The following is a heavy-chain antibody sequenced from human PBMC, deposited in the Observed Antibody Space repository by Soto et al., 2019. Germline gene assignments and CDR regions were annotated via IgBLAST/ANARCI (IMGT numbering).Heavy chain of an antibody. D-gene: IGHD3-3*01. CDR2: ISNDGAST. V-gene: IGHV3-30-3*02. CDR3: AKGLRFLEH. J-gene: IGHJ1*01. Sequence: QVHLVESGGDVVQPGRSLRLTCATSGFTFSSYALHWVRQAPGRGLEWVALISNDGASTYYTASVKGRFTVSRDKSDQALYLHMERLAPEDTAVYCCAKGLRFLEHWGQGTVVAVSS. CDR1: GFTFSSYA.